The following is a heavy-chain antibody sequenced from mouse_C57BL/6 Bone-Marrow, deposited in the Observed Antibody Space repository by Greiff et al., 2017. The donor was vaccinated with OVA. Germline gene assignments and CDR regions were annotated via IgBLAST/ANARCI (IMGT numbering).Heavy chain of an antibody. CDR2: IDPNSGGT. Sequence: QVQLQQSGAELVKPGASVKLSCKASGYTFTSYWMHWVKQRPGRGLEWIGRIDPNSGGTKYNEKFKSKATLTVDKPSSTAYMQLSSLTSEDSAVYYCARRLGPYYYGSSYGWFAYWGQGTLVTVSA. J-gene: IGHJ3*01. D-gene: IGHD1-1*01. CDR3: ARRLGPYYYGSSYGWFAY. V-gene: IGHV1-72*01. CDR1: GYTFTSYW.